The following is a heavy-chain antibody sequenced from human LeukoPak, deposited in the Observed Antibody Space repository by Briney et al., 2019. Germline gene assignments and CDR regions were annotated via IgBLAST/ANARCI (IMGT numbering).Heavy chain of an antibody. Sequence: SETLSLTCTVSGGSISSVGYYWSWIRQHPGKGLEWIGYIYYSGSTYSNPSLKSRVTISVDTSKNQLSLKLSSVTAADTAVYYCARIPIFGVVTTYFDYWGQGTLVTVSS. V-gene: IGHV4-31*03. D-gene: IGHD3-3*01. CDR3: ARIPIFGVVTTYFDY. CDR1: GGSISSVGYY. J-gene: IGHJ4*02. CDR2: IYYSGST.